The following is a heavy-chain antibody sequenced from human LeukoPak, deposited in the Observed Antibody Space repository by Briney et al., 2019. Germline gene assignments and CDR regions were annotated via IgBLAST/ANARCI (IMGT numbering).Heavy chain of an antibody. CDR1: GGSVTNSY. V-gene: IGHV4-59*02. D-gene: IGHD1-1*01. Sequence: SETLSLTCTVSGGSVTNSYWNWIRQSPGKGLEWIGYINYRGSTNYNPSLKSRVTISVDTSKSQFSLKLSSVTAADTAVYFCARDPLSTNDFDIWGQGTMVTVSS. CDR2: INYRGST. CDR3: ARDPLSTNDFDI. J-gene: IGHJ3*02.